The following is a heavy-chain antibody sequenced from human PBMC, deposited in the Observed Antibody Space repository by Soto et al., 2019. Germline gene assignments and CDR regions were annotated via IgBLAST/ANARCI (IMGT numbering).Heavy chain of an antibody. J-gene: IGHJ4*02. CDR2: IYWDDDK. CDR3: ARTYYYDSSGYYNY. Sequence: VPTLVNPTQTLTLTCTFSGFSLSTSGVGVGWIRQPPGKALEWLALIYWDDDKRYSPSLKSRLTITKDTSKNQVVLTMTNMDPVDTATYYCARTYYYDSSGYYNYWGQGTLVTVSS. CDR1: GFSLSTSGVG. V-gene: IGHV2-5*02. D-gene: IGHD3-22*01.